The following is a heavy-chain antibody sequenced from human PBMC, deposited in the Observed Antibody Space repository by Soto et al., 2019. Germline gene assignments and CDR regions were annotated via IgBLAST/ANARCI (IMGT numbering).Heavy chain of an antibody. CDR2: IWYDGSNK. D-gene: IGHD4-4*01. J-gene: IGHJ6*02. V-gene: IGHV3-33*01. Sequence: GSLKLSCAASGFTFSSNDVHWVRQAPGKGLEWVAVIWYDGSNKYYADSVKGRFTISRDISKNTLYLQMNSLRAEDTAVYYCARASPVTGPYYNGMDVWGQGTTVTVSS. CDR3: ARASPVTGPYYNGMDV. CDR1: GFTFSSND.